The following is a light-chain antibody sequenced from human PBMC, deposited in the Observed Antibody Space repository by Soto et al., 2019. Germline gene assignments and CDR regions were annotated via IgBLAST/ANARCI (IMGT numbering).Light chain of an antibody. J-gene: IGKJ5*01. Sequence: DIQMTQSPSTLSASVGDRVTITCRTSQSISSDLNWYQQKAGKAPKLLIYAASSLQSGVPSRFSGSGSGTHFTLTISSLQPEDFATYYCQQSYSTPITFGQGTRLEIK. CDR2: AAS. CDR1: QSISSD. V-gene: IGKV1-39*01. CDR3: QQSYSTPIT.